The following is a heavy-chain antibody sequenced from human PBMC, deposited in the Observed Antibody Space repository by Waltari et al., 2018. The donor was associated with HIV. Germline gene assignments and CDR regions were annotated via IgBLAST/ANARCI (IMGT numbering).Heavy chain of an antibody. D-gene: IGHD2-21*02. Sequence: QVQLVESGGGVVQPGRSLRLSCAASGFTFSSYGMPWVRQAPGKGLEWVAVIWYDGSNKYYADSVKGRFTISRDNSKNTLYLQMNSLRAEDTAVYYCARDPRAYCGGDCYPEYFQHWGQGTLVTVSS. V-gene: IGHV3-33*01. CDR3: ARDPRAYCGGDCYPEYFQH. CDR2: IWYDGSNK. J-gene: IGHJ1*01. CDR1: GFTFSSYG.